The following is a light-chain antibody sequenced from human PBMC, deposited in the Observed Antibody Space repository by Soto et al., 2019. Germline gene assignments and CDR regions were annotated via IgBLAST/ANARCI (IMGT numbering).Light chain of an antibody. J-gene: IGLJ2*01. CDR2: DVS. Sequence: QSALTQPASVSGSPGQSITISCTGTSSDVGGYNYVSWYQQHPGKAPKLMIYDVSNRPSGVSNRFSGSKSGNTASLTISGLQAEDEADYYCSSYISGSTVVLGGGTKLTVL. V-gene: IGLV2-14*01. CDR3: SSYISGSTVV. CDR1: SSDVGGYNY.